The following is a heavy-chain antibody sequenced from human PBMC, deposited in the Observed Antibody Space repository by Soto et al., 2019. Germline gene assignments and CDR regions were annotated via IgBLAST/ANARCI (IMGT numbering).Heavy chain of an antibody. J-gene: IGHJ4*02. D-gene: IGHD3-22*01. V-gene: IGHV4-31*03. Sequence: SETLSLTCTVSGGSISSGGYYWSWIRQHPGRGLEWIGYIYYSGSTYYNPSLKSRVTISVDTSKNQFSLKLSSVTAADTAVYYCVIYYYDSSGYPRPGNWGQGTLVTVSS. CDR2: IYYSGST. CDR1: GGSISSGGYY. CDR3: VIYYYDSSGYPRPGN.